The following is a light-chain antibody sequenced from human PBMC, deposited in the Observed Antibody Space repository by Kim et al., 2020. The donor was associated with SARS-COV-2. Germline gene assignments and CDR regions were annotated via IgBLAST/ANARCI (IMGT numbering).Light chain of an antibody. V-gene: IGLV2-23*02. J-gene: IGLJ1*01. CDR3: CSYAGRSTYA. Sequence: GPSITISCTGTNNDIGNYDLVSWYQQPPGKAPRLIIFEVTKRPSGVSNRFSGSKSGNTASLTISGFQAEDESDYYCCSYAGRSTYAFGPGTKVTVL. CDR1: NNDIGNYDL. CDR2: EVT.